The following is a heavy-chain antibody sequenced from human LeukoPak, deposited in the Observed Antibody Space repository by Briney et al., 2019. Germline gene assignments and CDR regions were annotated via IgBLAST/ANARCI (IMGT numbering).Heavy chain of an antibody. Sequence: SVKVSCKASGGTFSSYAISWVRQAPGQGLEWMGGIIPIFGTANYAQKFQGRVTITADESTSTAYMELSSLRSEDTAVYYCAKRGRDGYNYYFDYWGQGTLVTVSS. CDR1: GGTFSSYA. D-gene: IGHD5-24*01. J-gene: IGHJ4*02. V-gene: IGHV1-69*13. CDR3: AKRGRDGYNYYFDY. CDR2: IIPIFGTA.